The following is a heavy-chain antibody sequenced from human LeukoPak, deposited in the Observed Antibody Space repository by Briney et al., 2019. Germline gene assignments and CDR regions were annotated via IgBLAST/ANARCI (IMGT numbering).Heavy chain of an antibody. D-gene: IGHD2-2*02. Sequence: SVKVSCKASGGTFSSYAISWVRQAPGQGLEWIGGIIPIFGTANYAQKFQGRVTITADESTSTAYMELSSLRSEDTAVYYCARGTYCSSTSCYTGAPHWFDPWGQGTLVTVSS. V-gene: IGHV1-69*01. CDR3: ARGTYCSSTSCYTGAPHWFDP. CDR2: IIPIFGTA. CDR1: GGTFSSYA. J-gene: IGHJ5*02.